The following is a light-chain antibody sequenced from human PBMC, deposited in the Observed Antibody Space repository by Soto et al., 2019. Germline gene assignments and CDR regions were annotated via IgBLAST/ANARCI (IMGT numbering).Light chain of an antibody. CDR3: SSYAGSTPV. J-gene: IGLJ1*01. CDR1: SSDVGGYNY. Sequence: QSVLTQPPSASGSPGQSVTISCTGTSSDVGGYNYVSWYQQHPGKAPKLMIYEVSKRPSGVPDRFSGSKSGNTASLTVSGLQAEDEADYYCSSYAGSTPVFGTGTKVTVL. CDR2: EVS. V-gene: IGLV2-8*01.